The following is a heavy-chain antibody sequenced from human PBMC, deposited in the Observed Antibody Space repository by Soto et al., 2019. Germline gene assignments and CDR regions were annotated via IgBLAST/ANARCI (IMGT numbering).Heavy chain of an antibody. CDR3: AREKYYDYIWGSYRTANFDY. Sequence: QVQLVQSGAEVKKPGASVKVSCKASGYTFTGYYMHWVRQAPGQGLEWMGWINPNSGGTNYAQKFQGWVTMTRDTSNSTAYMELSSLRSDDTAVYYCAREKYYDYIWGSYRTANFDYRGQGTLVTVSS. J-gene: IGHJ4*02. CDR1: GYTFTGYY. V-gene: IGHV1-2*04. D-gene: IGHD3-16*02. CDR2: INPNSGGT.